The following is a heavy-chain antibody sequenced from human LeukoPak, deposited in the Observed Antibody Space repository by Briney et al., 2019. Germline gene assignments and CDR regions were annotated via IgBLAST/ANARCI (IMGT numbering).Heavy chain of an antibody. CDR1: GFTFSHAW. CDR3: TTVFDTTGPS. Sequence: PGGSLSLSCVASGFTFSHAWMSWVRQAPGKGLEWVGRIKSKTDGGTTGYAAPVKGRFSISRDDSKNTLYLQLNSLKTEGTGFYYWTTVFDTTGPSWGQGTLVTVSS. CDR2: IKSKTDGGTT. J-gene: IGHJ5*02. D-gene: IGHD2/OR15-2a*01. V-gene: IGHV3-15*01.